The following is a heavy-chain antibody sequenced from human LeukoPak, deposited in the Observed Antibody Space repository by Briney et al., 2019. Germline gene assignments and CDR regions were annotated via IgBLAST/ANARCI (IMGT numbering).Heavy chain of an antibody. Sequence: GGSLRLSCAASGFTFSDYYMSWIRQAPGKGLEWVSYISSSGTAKYYPDSVKGRFTISRDNAKNSLYLQMNSLRAEDTAVYYCAKSRHYDILTGPRGDYYMDVWGKGTTVTISS. J-gene: IGHJ6*03. CDR3: AKSRHYDILTGPRGDYYMDV. CDR2: ISSSGTAK. D-gene: IGHD3-9*01. CDR1: GFTFSDYY. V-gene: IGHV3-11*04.